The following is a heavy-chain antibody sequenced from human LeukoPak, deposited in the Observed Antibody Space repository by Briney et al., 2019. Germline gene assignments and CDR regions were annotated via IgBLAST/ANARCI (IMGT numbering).Heavy chain of an antibody. CDR1: GFTFSSHN. Sequence: PGGSLRLSCVASGFTFSSHNMNWVRQAPGKGLEWVSSISTGSSYIYYADSVKGRFTISRDNAKNSLYLQMNALRVEDTAVYYCAREGRVKYYTLGSSDSWGQGTLVTVS. D-gene: IGHD3-10*01. CDR2: ISTGSSYI. J-gene: IGHJ4*02. CDR3: AREGRVKYYTLGSSDS. V-gene: IGHV3-21*01.